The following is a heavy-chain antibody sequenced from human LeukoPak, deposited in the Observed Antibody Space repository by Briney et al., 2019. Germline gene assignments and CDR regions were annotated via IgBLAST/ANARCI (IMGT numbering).Heavy chain of an antibody. CDR1: GFTFRTYW. CDR3: ARDNIRSLDY. D-gene: IGHD1-14*01. J-gene: IGHJ4*02. CDR2: IDSDGSST. Sequence: GGSLRLSCAASGFTFRTYWMHWVRQIPGKGLVWVSRIDSDGSSTSYADFVKGRFTISRDNARNTFYLQMNSLRVEDTAVYYCARDNIRSLDYWGQGTLVTVSS. V-gene: IGHV3-74*01.